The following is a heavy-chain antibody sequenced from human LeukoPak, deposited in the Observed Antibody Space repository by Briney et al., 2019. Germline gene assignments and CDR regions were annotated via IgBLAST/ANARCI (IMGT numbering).Heavy chain of an antibody. CDR3: ARTGPIAVADRRGETEYFQH. V-gene: IGHV1-69*06. CDR1: GGTFSSYA. D-gene: IGHD6-19*01. Sequence: SVKVSCKASGGTFSSYAISWVRQAPGQGLEWMGGIIPIFGTANYAQKFQGRVTITADKSTSTAYMELSSLRSEDTAVYYCARTGPIAVADRRGETEYFQHWGQGTLVTVSS. J-gene: IGHJ1*01. CDR2: IIPIFGTA.